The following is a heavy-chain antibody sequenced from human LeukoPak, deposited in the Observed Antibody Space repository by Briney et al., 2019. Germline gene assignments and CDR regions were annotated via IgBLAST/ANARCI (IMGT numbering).Heavy chain of an antibody. D-gene: IGHD3-3*01. CDR2: INAGNGNT. V-gene: IGHV1-3*01. J-gene: IGHJ5*02. CDR1: GYTFTSYA. Sequence: ASVMVSCKDSGYTFTSYATHWVRQAPGQRLEWMGWINAGNGNTKYSQKFQGRVTITRDTSASTAYMELSSLRSEDTAVYYCARVGTIFGVTSRYWFDPWGQGTLVTVSS. CDR3: ARVGTIFGVTSRYWFDP.